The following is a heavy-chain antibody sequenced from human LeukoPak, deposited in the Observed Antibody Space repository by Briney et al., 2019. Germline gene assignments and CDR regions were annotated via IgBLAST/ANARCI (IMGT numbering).Heavy chain of an antibody. J-gene: IGHJ4*02. CDR2: IIPIFGTA. CDR3: ARTITIHWEPTAFDY. Sequence: GSSVKVSCKASGGTFSSYAISWVRQAPGQGLEWMGGIIPIFGTANYAQKFQGRVTITADESTSTAYMELSSLRSEDTAVYYCARTITIHWEPTAFDYWGQGTLVTVSS. CDR1: GGTFSSYA. V-gene: IGHV1-69*01. D-gene: IGHD3-9*01.